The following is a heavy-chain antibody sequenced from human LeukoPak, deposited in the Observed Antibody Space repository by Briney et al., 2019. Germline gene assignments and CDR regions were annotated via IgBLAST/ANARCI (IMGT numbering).Heavy chain of an antibody. CDR2: ISYDGSNK. CDR3: AKDYYDSSGYAREVYYYYGMDV. Sequence: GGSLRLSCAASGFTFSSYGMHWVRQAPGKGLEWVAVISYDGSNKYYADSVKGRFTISRDNSKNTLYLQMNSLRAEDTAVYYCAKDYYDSSGYAREVYYYYGMDVWGQGTTVTVSS. D-gene: IGHD3-22*01. V-gene: IGHV3-30*18. J-gene: IGHJ6*02. CDR1: GFTFSSYG.